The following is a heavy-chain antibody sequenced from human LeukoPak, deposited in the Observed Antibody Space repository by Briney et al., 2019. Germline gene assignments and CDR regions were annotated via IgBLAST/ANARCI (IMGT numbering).Heavy chain of an antibody. J-gene: IGHJ5*02. CDR1: GGSTSSGSYY. CDR3: ARDVPDQLVAAGRWWFDP. D-gene: IGHD6-13*01. CDR2: IYTSGST. V-gene: IGHV4-61*02. Sequence: PLETLSLTCTVSGGSTSSGSYYWSWIRQPAGKGLEWIGRIYTSGSTNYNPSLKSRVTISVDTSKNQFSLKLSSATAADTAVYYCARDVPDQLVAAGRWWFDPRGQGTLVTVSS.